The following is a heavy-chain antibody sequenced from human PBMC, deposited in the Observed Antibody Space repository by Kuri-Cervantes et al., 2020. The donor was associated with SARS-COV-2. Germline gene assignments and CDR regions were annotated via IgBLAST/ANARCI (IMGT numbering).Heavy chain of an antibody. CDR3: ARVAGQGPVYYYYMDV. Sequence: GGSLRLSCEVSGLLFSASAIHWVRQGSGKGLEWVGRVRGKANNYATAYAASVKGRFTISRDDSKNMAYLQMNSLKTEDTAVYYCARVAGQGPVYYYYMDVWGKGTTVTVSS. CDR2: VRGKANNYAT. V-gene: IGHV3-73*01. J-gene: IGHJ6*03. CDR1: GLLFSASA.